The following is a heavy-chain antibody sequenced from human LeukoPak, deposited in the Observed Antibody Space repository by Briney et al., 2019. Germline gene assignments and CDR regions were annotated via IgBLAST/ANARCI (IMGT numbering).Heavy chain of an antibody. CDR2: INWNGVST. J-gene: IGHJ4*02. Sequence: GGSLRLSCAASGFTFDDYGMSWVRQAPGKGLEWVSGINWNGVSTGYADSVKGRFTISRDNAKNSLYLQMNSLRAEDTALYHCARDLLDYYGSVYFDYWGQGTLVTVSS. V-gene: IGHV3-20*01. CDR1: GFTFDDYG. CDR3: ARDLLDYYGSVYFDY. D-gene: IGHD3-10*01.